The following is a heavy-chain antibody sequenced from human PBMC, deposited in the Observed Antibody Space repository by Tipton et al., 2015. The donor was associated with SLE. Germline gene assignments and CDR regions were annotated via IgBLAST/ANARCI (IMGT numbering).Heavy chain of an antibody. Sequence: TLSLTCTVSGGSISSYHWSWIRQPPGKGLEWIGRAYTTGSPYYNPSLESRVAISMDTSKNQFSLKLTAVTAADTAVYYCARTLDALDIWGQGTMVTVSS. CDR3: ARTLDALDI. CDR1: GGSISSYH. CDR2: AYTTGSP. J-gene: IGHJ3*02. V-gene: IGHV4-4*07.